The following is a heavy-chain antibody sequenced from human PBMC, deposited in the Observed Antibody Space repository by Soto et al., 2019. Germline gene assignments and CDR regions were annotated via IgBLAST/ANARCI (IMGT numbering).Heavy chain of an antibody. D-gene: IGHD3-3*01. CDR2: INHSGST. CDR1: GGSFSGYY. J-gene: IGHJ5*02. CDR3: ARAASAGWLLYNWFDP. Sequence: KPSETLSLTCAVYGGSFSGYYWSWIRQPPGKGLEWIGEINHSGSTNYNPSLKSRVTISVDTSKNQFSLKLSSVTAADTAVYYCARAASAGWLLYNWFDPWGQGTLVTVSS. V-gene: IGHV4-34*01.